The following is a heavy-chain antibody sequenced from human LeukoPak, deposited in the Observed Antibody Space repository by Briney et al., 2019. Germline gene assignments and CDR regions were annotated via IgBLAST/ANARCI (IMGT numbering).Heavy chain of an antibody. CDR2: IKQYGCEK. Sequence: PGGSLRLSCAASGFIFSSYWMSWVRQAPGKGLEWVANIKQYGCEKYYVDSVKGRFTISRDNAKNSLFLQMNSLRAEDTAVYYCTRLGGSYYTYWGQGTLVTVSS. J-gene: IGHJ4*02. V-gene: IGHV3-7*01. D-gene: IGHD1-26*01. CDR3: TRLGGSYYTY. CDR1: GFIFSSYW.